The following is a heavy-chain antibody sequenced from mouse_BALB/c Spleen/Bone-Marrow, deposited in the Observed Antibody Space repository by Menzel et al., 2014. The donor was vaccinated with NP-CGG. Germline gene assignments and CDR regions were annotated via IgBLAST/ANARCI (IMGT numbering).Heavy chain of an antibody. V-gene: IGHV1-4*02. CDR3: AREGTYYAYFDY. J-gene: IGHJ2*01. CDR1: GYIFTSYT. D-gene: IGHD1-1*01. CDR2: INPSIGYT. Sequence: QVQLQQSAAELARPGASVKLSCKASGYIFTSYTIQWIKQRPGQGLEWIGYINPSIGYTEYNQKFKDKTTLTADTSSSTTYMQLSSLTSEDSAVYHCAREGTYYAYFDYWGQGTTLTVSS.